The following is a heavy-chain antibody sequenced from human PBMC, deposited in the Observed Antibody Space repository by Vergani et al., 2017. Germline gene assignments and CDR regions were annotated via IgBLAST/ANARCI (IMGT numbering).Heavy chain of an antibody. CDR2: INHSGST. V-gene: IGHV4-34*01. CDR1: GGSFNTYY. J-gene: IGHJ5*02. Sequence: QVQLEESGPGLVKPSETLSLTCTVSGGSFNTYYWSWIRQPPGKGLEWIGEINHSGSTNYNPSLKSRVTISVDTSKNQFSLKLSSVTAADTAMYYCARGIIAAAGKTRGNWFDPWGQGTLVTVSS. D-gene: IGHD6-13*01. CDR3: ARGIIAAAGKTRGNWFDP.